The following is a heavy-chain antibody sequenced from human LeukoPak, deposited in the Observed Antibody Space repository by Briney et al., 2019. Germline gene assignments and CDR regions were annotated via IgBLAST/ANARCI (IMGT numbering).Heavy chain of an antibody. CDR1: GFTFNTKW. CDR2: IKDDGSEK. V-gene: IGHV3-7*01. J-gene: IGHJ4*02. Sequence: GGSLRLSCAASGFTFNTKWMSWVRQAPGKGLEWVATIKDDGSEKYYVDSVKGRFTISRDNARNSLYLQMNSLRAEDTALYYCASDFARYWGQGTLVTVSS. D-gene: IGHD1-14*01. CDR3: ASDFARY.